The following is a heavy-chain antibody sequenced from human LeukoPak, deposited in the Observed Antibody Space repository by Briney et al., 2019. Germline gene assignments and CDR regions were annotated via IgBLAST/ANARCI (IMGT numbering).Heavy chain of an antibody. CDR2: INQSGSN. J-gene: IGHJ4*02. V-gene: IGHV4-34*01. D-gene: IGHD6-13*01. CDR3: ARGPLAAAGDY. Sequence: SETLSLTCAVVGGSLSGHYWNWIRQAPGKGLEWIGEINQSGSNNNNPSLRSRVTISVDTSKNQFSLKLSSVTAADTAVYYCARGPLAAAGDYWGQGTLVTVSS. CDR1: GGSLSGHY.